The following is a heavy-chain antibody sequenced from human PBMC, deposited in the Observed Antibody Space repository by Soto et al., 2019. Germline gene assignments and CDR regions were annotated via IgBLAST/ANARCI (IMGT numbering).Heavy chain of an antibody. Sequence: ASVKVSCKASGYTFTGYYMHWVRQAPGQGLEWMGWINPNSGGTNYAQKFQGWVTMTRDTSISTAYMELSRLRSDDTAVYYCARDYYYDSSGSYGMDVWGQGTTVTVSS. CDR2: INPNSGGT. CDR3: ARDYYYDSSGSYGMDV. V-gene: IGHV1-2*04. CDR1: GYTFTGYY. D-gene: IGHD3-22*01. J-gene: IGHJ6*02.